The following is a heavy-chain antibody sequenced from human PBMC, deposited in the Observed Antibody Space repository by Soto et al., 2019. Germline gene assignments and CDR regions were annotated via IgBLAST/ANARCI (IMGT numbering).Heavy chain of an antibody. Sequence: QVQLVESGGGVVQPGRSLRLSCAASGFTFSHYGMHWDRQAPGKGLEWVAVIWDDGIKKFYPDSVRGRFTISRDNSENTLFLQMNSLTAEDTAIYYCVRGGNVAGAFDIWGQGTMVTVSS. CDR1: GFTFSHYG. CDR3: VRGGNVAGAFDI. V-gene: IGHV3-33*01. J-gene: IGHJ3*02. CDR2: IWDDGIKK. D-gene: IGHD3-16*01.